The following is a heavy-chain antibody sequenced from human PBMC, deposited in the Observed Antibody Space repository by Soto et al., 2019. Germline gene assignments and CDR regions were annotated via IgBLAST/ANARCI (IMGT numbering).Heavy chain of an antibody. CDR1: GGSISSYY. V-gene: IGHV4-59*01. Sequence: QVQLQESGPGLVKPSETLSLTCTVSGGSISSYYWSWIRQPPGKGLEWIGYIYYSGSTNYNPSLKSRVTISVDTSKNQFALKLSSVTAADTAVYYCARGLVVVVPAAIDWINWFDPWGQGTLVTVSS. J-gene: IGHJ5*02. D-gene: IGHD2-2*01. CDR3: ARGLVVVVPAAIDWINWFDP. CDR2: IYYSGST.